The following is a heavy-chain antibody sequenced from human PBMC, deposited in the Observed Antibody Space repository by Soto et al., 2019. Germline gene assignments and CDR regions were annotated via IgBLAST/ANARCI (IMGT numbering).Heavy chain of an antibody. CDR3: TKEWGRPLDY. Sequence: GGSLRVSCAPSGFTFSSFAMSWVRQAPGKGLEWVSAISGSGGNTYYADSVTGRFTISRDNSKNTLYLQMNSLRAEDTAVYYCTKEWGRPLDYWGQGTPVTVSS. D-gene: IGHD7-27*01. J-gene: IGHJ4*02. CDR1: GFTFSSFA. CDR2: ISGSGGNT. V-gene: IGHV3-23*01.